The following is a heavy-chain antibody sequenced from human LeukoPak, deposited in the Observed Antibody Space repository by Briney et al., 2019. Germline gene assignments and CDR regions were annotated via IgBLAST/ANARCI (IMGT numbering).Heavy chain of an antibody. V-gene: IGHV4-59*01. D-gene: IGHD5-12*01. CDR1: GGSISSYY. J-gene: IGHJ4*02. CDR3: AREIVATY. CDR2: IYYSGST. Sequence: SETLSLTCTVSGGSISSYYWSWIRQPPGKGLEWIGYIYYSGSTNYNPSLKSRVTISVDTSKNQFSLKLSSVTAADTAVYYCAREIVATYWGQGTLVTVSS.